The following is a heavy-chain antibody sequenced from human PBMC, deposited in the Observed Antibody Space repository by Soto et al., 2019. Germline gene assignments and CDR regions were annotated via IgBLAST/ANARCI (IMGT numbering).Heavy chain of an antibody. CDR3: ARRKVEIAVAGLEYSFDY. CDR1: GGSISSYY. Sequence: QVQLQESGPGLVKPSETLSLTCTVSGGSISSYYWSWIRQPPGKGLEWIGYIYYSGSTNYNPSLKSRATIPVDTSKNQFSLKLSSVTAADTAVYYCARRKVEIAVAGLEYSFDYWGQGPLVTVSS. V-gene: IGHV4-59*01. D-gene: IGHD6-19*01. CDR2: IYYSGST. J-gene: IGHJ4*02.